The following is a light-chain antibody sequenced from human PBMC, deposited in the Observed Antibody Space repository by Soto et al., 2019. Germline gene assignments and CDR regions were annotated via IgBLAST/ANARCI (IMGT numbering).Light chain of an antibody. CDR2: GAS. CDR3: QVYGSSPLFT. CDR1: QYINTR. V-gene: IGKV3-20*01. J-gene: IGKJ3*01. Sequence: EIVLTQSPATLSSFPGDRVTLSCRASQYINTRLAWYQHRPGQAPRLLIYGASSRATGIPDRFSGSGSGTDFTLTISRLEPEDFAVYWCQVYGSSPLFTFGPGTKVDIK.